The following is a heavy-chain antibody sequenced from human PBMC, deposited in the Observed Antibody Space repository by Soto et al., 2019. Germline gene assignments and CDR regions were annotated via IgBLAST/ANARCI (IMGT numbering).Heavy chain of an antibody. CDR3: ARLVGAPHFDI. V-gene: IGHV3-21*01. CDR2: ISSSSSYI. J-gene: IGHJ3*02. D-gene: IGHD1-26*01. Sequence: GGSLRLSCAASGFTFSSYAMSWVRQAPGKGLEWVSAISSSSSYIYYADSVKGRFTISRDNAKNSLYLQMNSLRAEDTAVYYCARLVGAPHFDIWGQGTMVTVSS. CDR1: GFTFSSYA.